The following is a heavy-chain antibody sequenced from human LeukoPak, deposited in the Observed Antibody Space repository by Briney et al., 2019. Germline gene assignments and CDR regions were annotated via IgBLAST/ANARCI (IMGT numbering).Heavy chain of an antibody. CDR3: AREIADSSGYYSGAFDI. CDR1: GGSISSYY. V-gene: IGHV4-59*01. Sequence: SETLSLTCTVSGGSISSYYWSRIRQPPGKGLEWIGYIYYSGSTNYNPSLKSRVTISVDTSKNQFSLKLSSVTAADTAVYYCAREIADSSGYYSGAFDIWGQGTMVTVSS. CDR2: IYYSGST. D-gene: IGHD3-22*01. J-gene: IGHJ3*02.